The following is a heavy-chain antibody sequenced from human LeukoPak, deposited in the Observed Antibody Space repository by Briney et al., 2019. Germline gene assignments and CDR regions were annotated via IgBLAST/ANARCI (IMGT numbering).Heavy chain of an antibody. Sequence: PGGSLRLSCAASGLTLSNYWTHWVRQAPGKGLEWVSHNSSDGSITTYADSVKGRFTVSRDNSKNTVYLQMNSLRVEDTAVYFCARPYCSGGACYFPPDYWGQGTLVTVSS. V-gene: IGHV3-74*01. J-gene: IGHJ4*02. D-gene: IGHD2-15*01. CDR1: GLTLSNYW. CDR2: NSSDGSIT. CDR3: ARPYCSGGACYFPPDY.